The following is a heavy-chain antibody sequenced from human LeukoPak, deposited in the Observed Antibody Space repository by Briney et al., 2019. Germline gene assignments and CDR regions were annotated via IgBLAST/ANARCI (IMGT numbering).Heavy chain of an antibody. CDR2: IYPGDSDT. CDR3: ARQNENFDY. J-gene: IGHJ4*02. Sequence: GESLKISCKASGYTFSSYWIGWVRQMPGKGLEWMAMIYPGDSDTKYSPSLQGRVTISADISVSTAYLQWSSLKASDTAMYYCARQNENFDYWGQGTPVTVSS. V-gene: IGHV5-51*01. CDR1: GYTFSSYW.